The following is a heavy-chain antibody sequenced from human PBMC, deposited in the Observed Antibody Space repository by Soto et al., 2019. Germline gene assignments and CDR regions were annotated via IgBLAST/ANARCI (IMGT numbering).Heavy chain of an antibody. Sequence: PSETLSLTCAVSGGSISSSNWWSWVRQPPGKGLEWIGEIYHSGSTNYNPSLKSRVTISVDKSKNQFSLKLSSVTAADTAVYYCARQPGAIAAAGPNFDYWGQGTLVTVSS. CDR2: IYHSGST. V-gene: IGHV4-4*02. CDR3: ARQPGAIAAAGPNFDY. CDR1: GGSISSSNW. J-gene: IGHJ4*02. D-gene: IGHD6-13*01.